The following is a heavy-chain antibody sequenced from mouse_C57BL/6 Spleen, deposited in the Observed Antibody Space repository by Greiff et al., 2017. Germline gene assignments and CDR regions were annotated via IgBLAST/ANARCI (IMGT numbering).Heavy chain of an antibody. CDR1: GFNFSSYG. J-gene: IGHJ2*01. CDR2: ISSGGSYP. V-gene: IGHV5-6*01. CDR3: ARQEDYYGMSSFCY. Sequence: EVMLVESGGDLVKPGGSLKLSCAASGFNFSSYGMSWVRPTPDKRLEWVATISSGGSYPSYPASVKGRFTITGDNANNTLYLQMGSLKSEDTAMEYCARQEDYYGMSSFCYGGQGTTLTVSS. D-gene: IGHD1-1*01.